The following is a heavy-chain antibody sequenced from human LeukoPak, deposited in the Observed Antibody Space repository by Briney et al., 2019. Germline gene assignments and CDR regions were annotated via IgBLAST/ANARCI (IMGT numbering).Heavy chain of an antibody. J-gene: IGHJ4*02. Sequence: KPGESLKISCKGSGYSFTSYCIGWVRQMPGKGLEWMGITYPGDSDIRYSPSLQGQVTISADKSISTAYLQWSSLKASDTAMYYCARHEKESDFWSGYNIDYWGQGTLVTVSS. CDR2: TYPGDSDI. CDR3: ARHEKESDFWSGYNIDY. CDR1: GYSFTSYC. D-gene: IGHD3-3*01. V-gene: IGHV5-51*01.